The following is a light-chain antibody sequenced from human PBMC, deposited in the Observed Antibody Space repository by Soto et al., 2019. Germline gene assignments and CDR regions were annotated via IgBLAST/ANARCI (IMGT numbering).Light chain of an antibody. CDR1: ETINKY. J-gene: IGKJ1*01. Sequence: IQMTQSPSSLSASIGDRVTITCRASETINKYLNWYQQKPGKPPKLLIYTASRLQSGVPSRFSGSGSGTDFTLTISSLQPEDFATYYCQQSNSFPLTFGQGTKVDIK. CDR2: TAS. V-gene: IGKV1-39*01. CDR3: QQSNSFPLT.